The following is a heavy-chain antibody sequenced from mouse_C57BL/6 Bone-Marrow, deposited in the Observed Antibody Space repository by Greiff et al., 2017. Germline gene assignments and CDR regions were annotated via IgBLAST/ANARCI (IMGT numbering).Heavy chain of an antibody. V-gene: IGHV2-6-1*01. CDR3: ARHRYDYDALLDY. Sequence: VQLQESGPGLVAPSQSLSITCTVSGFSLTSYGVHWVRQPPGKGLEWLVVIWSDGSTTYNSALKSRLSISKDNSKSQVFLKMNSLQTDDTAMDYCARHRYDYDALLDYWGQGTTLTGSS. CDR2: IWSDGST. D-gene: IGHD2-4*01. J-gene: IGHJ2*01. CDR1: GFSLTSYG.